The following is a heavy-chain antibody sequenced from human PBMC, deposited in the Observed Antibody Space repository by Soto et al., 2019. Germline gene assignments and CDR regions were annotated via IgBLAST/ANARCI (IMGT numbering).Heavy chain of an antibody. CDR2: IVVGSGNT. Sequence: QIQLVQSGPEVKKPGTSVKVSCKASTFTFTSSAVQWVRQARGQRLEWLGWIVVGSGNTKYAQNFQERVTSTRDMSSGTAYLELSSLRSEDTDVYYCATHREGATYYFDSWGQGTLLTVSS. CDR1: TFTFTSSA. V-gene: IGHV1-58*01. J-gene: IGHJ4*02. CDR3: ATHREGATYYFDS. D-gene: IGHD1-26*01.